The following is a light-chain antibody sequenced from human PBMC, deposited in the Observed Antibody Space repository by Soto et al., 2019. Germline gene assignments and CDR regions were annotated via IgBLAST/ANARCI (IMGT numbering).Light chain of an antibody. J-gene: IGLJ1*01. CDR2: DVS. CDR1: SSDVGGYNY. Sequence: QSALTQPASVSGSPGQSITISCTGTSSDVGGYNYVSWYQQYPGKAPKLMIYDVSNRPSGVSNRFSGSKSGNSASLTISGLQAEXEADYYCSSYTSTSTYVFGTGTKVTVL. CDR3: SSYTSTSTYV. V-gene: IGLV2-14*01.